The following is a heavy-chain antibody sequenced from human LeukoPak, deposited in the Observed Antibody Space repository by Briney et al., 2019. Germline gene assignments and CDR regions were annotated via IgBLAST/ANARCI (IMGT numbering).Heavy chain of an antibody. V-gene: IGHV3-53*01. CDR3: ARGVAVAGY. Sequence: PGGSLRLSCAVSGFSVRTNYMSWVRQAPGKGPEWVSLIYSSGSTYYTDSVKGRFTISRDNAKNSLYLQMNSLRAEDTAVYYCARGVAVAGYWGQGTLVTVSS. CDR2: IYSSGST. D-gene: IGHD6-19*01. CDR1: GFSVRTNY. J-gene: IGHJ4*02.